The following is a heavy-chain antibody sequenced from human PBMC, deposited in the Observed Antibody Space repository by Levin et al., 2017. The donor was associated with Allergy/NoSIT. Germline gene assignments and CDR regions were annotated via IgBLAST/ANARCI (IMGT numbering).Heavy chain of an antibody. Sequence: LSLTCAASGFTFSSYAMSWVRQAPGKGLEWVSAISGSGGSTYYADSVKGRFTISRDNSKNTLYLQMNSLRAEDTAVYYCAKGVVATIRAYFDYWGQGTLVTVSS. CDR1: GFTFSSYA. D-gene: IGHD5-12*01. CDR3: AKGVVATIRAYFDY. J-gene: IGHJ4*02. V-gene: IGHV3-23*01. CDR2: ISGSGGST.